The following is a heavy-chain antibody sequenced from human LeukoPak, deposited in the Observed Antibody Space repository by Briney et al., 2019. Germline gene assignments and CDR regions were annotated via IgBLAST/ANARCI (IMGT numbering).Heavy chain of an antibody. CDR2: ISQDGSET. J-gene: IGHJ4*02. Sequence: GETLRLSCAASGFTFNCFFLNWVRLTPGRELEWVACISQDGSETFYMDSVRGRFTISRDNTKNSLYLQMNSLRAEDTAVYFCVRDLGHSRHYFEYWGQGALVTVSS. V-gene: IGHV3-7*01. CDR3: VRDLGHSRHYFEY. CDR1: GFTFNCFF. D-gene: IGHD7-27*01.